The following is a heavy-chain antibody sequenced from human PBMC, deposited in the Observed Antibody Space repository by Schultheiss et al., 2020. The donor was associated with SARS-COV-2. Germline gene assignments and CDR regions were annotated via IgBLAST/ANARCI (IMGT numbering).Heavy chain of an antibody. J-gene: IGHJ6*02. CDR1: GGSISSGGYY. Sequence: SETLSLTCTVSGGSISSGGYYWSWIRQPPGKGLEWIGSIYHSGSTYYNPSLKSRVTISVDTSKNQFSLKLSSVTAADTAVYYCARGWLDYYYYYGMDVWGQGTTVTVSS. CDR3: ARGWLDYYYYYGMDV. V-gene: IGHV4-39*07. D-gene: IGHD2-15*01. CDR2: IYHSGST.